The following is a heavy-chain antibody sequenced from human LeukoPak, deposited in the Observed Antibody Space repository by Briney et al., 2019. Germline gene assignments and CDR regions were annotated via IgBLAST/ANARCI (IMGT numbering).Heavy chain of an antibody. D-gene: IGHD3-22*01. CDR2: MNPNSGNT. Sequence: ASVKVSCKASGYTDTRCVINWVRQATGQGLEWMGWMNPNSGNTGYAQKFQGRVTMTRNTSISTAYMELSSLSSEEKAVYYCAREGYYYDSSGYPYWGQGTLVTVSS. CDR1: GYTDTRCV. J-gene: IGHJ4*02. CDR3: AREGYYYDSSGYPY. V-gene: IGHV1-8*01.